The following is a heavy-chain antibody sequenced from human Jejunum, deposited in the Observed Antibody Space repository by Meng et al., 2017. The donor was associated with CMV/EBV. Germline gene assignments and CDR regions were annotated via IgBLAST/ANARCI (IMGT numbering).Heavy chain of an antibody. V-gene: IGHV1-18*01. Sequence: QAKLGEAGGGVKKPGASLKVSCKASGYTFTNDGITWVRQAPGQGLEWMGWISAYNGNTNYAQTLQGRVTMTTDTSTSTAYMELRSLRSDDTAVYYCARVEVGITSGDYWGQGTLVTVSS. J-gene: IGHJ4*02. CDR2: ISAYNGNT. D-gene: IGHD1-26*01. CDR1: GYTFTNDG. CDR3: ARVEVGITSGDY.